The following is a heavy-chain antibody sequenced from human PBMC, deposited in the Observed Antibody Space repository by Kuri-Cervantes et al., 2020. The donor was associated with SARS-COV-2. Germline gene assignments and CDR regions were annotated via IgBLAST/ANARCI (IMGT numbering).Heavy chain of an antibody. D-gene: IGHD7-27*01. J-gene: IGHJ6*03. CDR2: IYHSGST. Sequence: GSLRLSCTVSGGSISSSSYYWGWIRQPPGKGLEWTGSIYHSGSTYYNPSLKSRVTISVDTSKNQFSLKLSSVTAADTAVYYCARAAGDQGEYYYYYYMDVWGKGTTVTVSS. CDR3: ARAAGDQGEYYYYYYMDV. V-gene: IGHV4-39*07. CDR1: GGSISSSSYY.